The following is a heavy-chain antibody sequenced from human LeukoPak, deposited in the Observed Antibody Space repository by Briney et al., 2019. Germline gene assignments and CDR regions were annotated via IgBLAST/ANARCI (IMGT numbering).Heavy chain of an antibody. J-gene: IGHJ4*02. D-gene: IGHD2-2*01. Sequence: AASVKVSCKASGYTFTGYYMHWVRQAPGQGLEWMGRINPNSGGTNYAQKFQGRVTMTRDTSTSTVYMELSSLRSEDTALYYCARVSAYCTSTSCPLANFFDYWGQGTLVIVSS. CDR2: INPNSGGT. V-gene: IGHV1-2*06. CDR3: ARVSAYCTSTSCPLANFFDY. CDR1: GYTFTGYY.